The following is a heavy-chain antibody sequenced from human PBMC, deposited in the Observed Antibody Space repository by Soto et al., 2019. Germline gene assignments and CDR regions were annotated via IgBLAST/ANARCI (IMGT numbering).Heavy chain of an antibody. CDR1: GGSISSYY. CDR2: IYYSGST. D-gene: IGHD3-3*01. V-gene: IGHV4-59*01. Sequence: QVQLQESGPGLVKPSETLSLTCTVSGGSISSYYWSWIRQPPGKGLEWIGYIYYSGSTNYNPSLNRRVTISVDTCKNQFSLKLSSVTAADTAVYYCARDLNDFWSGYYPYNWFDPWGQGTLVTVSS. J-gene: IGHJ5*02. CDR3: ARDLNDFWSGYYPYNWFDP.